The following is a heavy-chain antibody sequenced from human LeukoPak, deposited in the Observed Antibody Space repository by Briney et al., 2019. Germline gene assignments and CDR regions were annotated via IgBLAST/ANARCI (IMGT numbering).Heavy chain of an antibody. V-gene: IGHV3-23*01. J-gene: IGHJ6*03. CDR3: ASGPITIFGVAITDYYYMDV. D-gene: IGHD3-3*01. CDR2: ISGSGGST. CDR1: GFTYSSYA. Sequence: GGSLRLSSAASGFTYSSYAMSWVRQAPGKGLEWVSAISGSGGSTYYADSVKGRFTISRDNSKNSLYLQMNSLRAEDTAVYYCASGPITIFGVAITDYYYMDVWGKGTTVTVSS.